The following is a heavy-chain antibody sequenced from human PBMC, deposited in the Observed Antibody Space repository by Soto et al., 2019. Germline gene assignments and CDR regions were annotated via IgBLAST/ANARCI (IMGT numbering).Heavy chain of an antibody. V-gene: IGHV1-8*01. Sequence: ASVKVSCKASGYTFTSYDINWVRQATGQGLEWMGWMNPNSGNTGYAQKFQGRVTMTRNTSISTAYMELSSLRSEDTAVYYCARDGYGSGSYPYGMDVWGQGTTVTVSS. CDR3: ARDGYGSGSYPYGMDV. CDR2: MNPNSGNT. J-gene: IGHJ6*02. CDR1: GYTFTSYD. D-gene: IGHD3-10*01.